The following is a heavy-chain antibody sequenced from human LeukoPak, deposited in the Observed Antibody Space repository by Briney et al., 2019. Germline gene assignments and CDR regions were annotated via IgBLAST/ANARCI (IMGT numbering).Heavy chain of an antibody. Sequence: GGSLRLSCAASGFTFSIYGMNWVRQAPGKGLEWLSYISASSGTTFYTDSVKGRFTISRDNAKNSLSLQMNSLRAEDTAVYYCAANIVVVPAPDYWGQGTLVTVSS. V-gene: IGHV3-48*01. J-gene: IGHJ4*02. CDR2: ISASSGTT. CDR1: GFTFSIYG. D-gene: IGHD2-2*01. CDR3: AANIVVVPAPDY.